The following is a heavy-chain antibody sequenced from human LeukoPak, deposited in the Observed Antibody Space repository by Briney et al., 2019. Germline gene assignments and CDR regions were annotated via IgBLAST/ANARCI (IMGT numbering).Heavy chain of an antibody. J-gene: IGHJ4*02. V-gene: IGHV4-59*01. Sequence: SETLSLTCSVSGVSIRSSYWSWIRQPPGKGLEWIGYIYYSGSTNYNPSLKSRVTISVDTSKNQFSLKLSSVTAADTAVYYCASGSYWEFDYWGQGTLVTVSS. CDR2: IYYSGST. D-gene: IGHD1-26*01. CDR1: GVSIRSSY. CDR3: ASGSYWEFDY.